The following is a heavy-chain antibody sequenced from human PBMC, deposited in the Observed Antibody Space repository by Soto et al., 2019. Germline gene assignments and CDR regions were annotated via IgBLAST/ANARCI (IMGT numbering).Heavy chain of an antibody. D-gene: IGHD3-10*01. CDR1: GDTFKNCV. J-gene: IGHJ6*02. CDR3: AAELGFGKLSVV. V-gene: IGHV1-69*01. CDR2: IIPLFGTT. Sequence: QVQVVQSGVEVRRPGSSVKVSCKASGDTFKNCVISWVRQAPGQGLEWMGGIIPLFGTTDFAQRFQGRLTITTDESTTTAYMELRRLRSEDTATYYCAAELGFGKLSVVWGQGTTVNVSS.